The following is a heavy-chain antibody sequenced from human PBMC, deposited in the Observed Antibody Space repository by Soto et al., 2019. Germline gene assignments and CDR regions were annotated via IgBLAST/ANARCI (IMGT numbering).Heavy chain of an antibody. D-gene: IGHD3-10*01. CDR1: GGFISSYY. Sequence: SETLSVTCTVSGGFISSYYWSWIRQPPGKGLEWIGYIYYSGSTNYNPSLKSRVTISVDTSKNQFSLKLSSVTAADTAVYYYARVWGGAFDIWGQGTMVTVSS. CDR2: IYYSGST. V-gene: IGHV4-59*01. CDR3: ARVWGGAFDI. J-gene: IGHJ3*02.